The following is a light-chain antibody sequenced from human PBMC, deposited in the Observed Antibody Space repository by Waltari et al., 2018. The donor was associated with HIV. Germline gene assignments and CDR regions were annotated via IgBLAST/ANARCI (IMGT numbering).Light chain of an antibody. CDR3: QSFDSSLTTSGVI. Sequence: QSVLTQPPSVSGAPGQRVTISCTGSSSNIGAGYDVHLYQQLQGTTPNLLNYTNINRPSGVPDRFSGSKSGSSASLAITGLQAEDEAHYYCQSFDSSLTTSGVIFGGGTKLTVL. V-gene: IGLV1-40*01. J-gene: IGLJ2*01. CDR1: SSNIGAGYD. CDR2: TNI.